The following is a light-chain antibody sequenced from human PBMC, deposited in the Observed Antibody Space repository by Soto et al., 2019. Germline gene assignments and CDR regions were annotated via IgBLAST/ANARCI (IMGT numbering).Light chain of an antibody. CDR2: SNS. CDR3: AVWDDSLKGWA. V-gene: IGLV1-44*01. CDR1: SSNIGSNT. Sequence: QAVVTQPPSASGTPGQRVTISCSGSSSNIGSNTVTWYQQLPGTAPKLLMYSNSQRPSGVPDRFFGSRSGTSASLAISGLQSEDEADYHCAVWDDSLKGWAFGGGTKLTVL. J-gene: IGLJ3*02.